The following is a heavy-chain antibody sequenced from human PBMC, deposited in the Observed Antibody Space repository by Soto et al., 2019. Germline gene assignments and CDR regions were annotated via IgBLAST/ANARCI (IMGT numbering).Heavy chain of an antibody. V-gene: IGHV5-51*01. CDR2: IYPGDSDT. CDR1: GYSFTSYW. J-gene: IGHJ3*02. CDR3: ASQEMATKNVDAFDI. Sequence: GESLKISCKGSGYSFTSYWIGWVRQMRGKGLEWMGIIYPGDSDTRYSPSYQGQVTISADKSISTAYLQWSSLKASDTAMYYCASQEMATKNVDAFDIWGQGTMVTVSS. D-gene: IGHD5-12*01.